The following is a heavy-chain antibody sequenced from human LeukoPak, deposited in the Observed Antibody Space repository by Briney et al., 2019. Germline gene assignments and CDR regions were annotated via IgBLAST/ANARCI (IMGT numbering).Heavy chain of an antibody. Sequence: MSGGSLRLSCAAAGFTFSSYSMNWVRQAPGKGLEWGSSISSSSSYIYYADSVKGRFTISRDNANNSLYLQMNSLRAEDTAVYYCARVMVYSYGYFDYWGQGTLVTVSS. CDR3: ARVMVYSYGYFDY. V-gene: IGHV3-21*01. CDR2: ISSSSSYI. D-gene: IGHD5-18*01. J-gene: IGHJ4*02. CDR1: GFTFSSYS.